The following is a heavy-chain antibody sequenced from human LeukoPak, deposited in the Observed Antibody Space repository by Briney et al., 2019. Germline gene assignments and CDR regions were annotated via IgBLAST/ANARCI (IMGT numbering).Heavy chain of an antibody. D-gene: IGHD4-17*01. CDR1: GYTFTGYY. CDR3: ARVATVSYARRYFQH. V-gene: IGHV1-2*02. Sequence: ASVKVSCKASGYTFTGYYMHWVRQAPGQGLEWMGWINPNSGGTNYAQKFQGRVTVTRDTSISTAYMELSRLRSDDTAVYYCARVATVSYARRYFQHWGQGTLVTVSS. J-gene: IGHJ1*01. CDR2: INPNSGGT.